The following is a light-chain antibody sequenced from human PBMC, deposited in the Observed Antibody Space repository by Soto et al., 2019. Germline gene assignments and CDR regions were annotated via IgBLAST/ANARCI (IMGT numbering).Light chain of an antibody. CDR1: SSSIGAGYD. CDR2: GNS. J-gene: IGLJ1*01. V-gene: IGLV1-40*01. CDR3: QSYDSSLGAFV. Sequence: QAVVTQPPSVSGAPGLRVTISCTGSSSSIGAGYDVHWYQQLPGTAPKLLIYGNSNRPSGVPDRFSGSKSGTSASLAVTGLQAEDEADYYCQSYDSSLGAFVFGTGTKLTVL.